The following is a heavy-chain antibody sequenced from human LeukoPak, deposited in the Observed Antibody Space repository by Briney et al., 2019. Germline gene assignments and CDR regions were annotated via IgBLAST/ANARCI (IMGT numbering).Heavy chain of an antibody. Sequence: GGSLRLSCAASGFTFSRYCMNWGCPAPGKGRGWVSSISSSSSYIYYADSVRGRFTISVDTPKKSRYLQMKSMRARDTPVFNFARGPYSSSWYHYYYMDVWGKGTTVTVSS. J-gene: IGHJ6*03. V-gene: IGHV3-21*01. CDR3: ARGPYSSSWYHYYYMDV. D-gene: IGHD6-13*01. CDR2: ISSSSSYI. CDR1: GFTFSRYC.